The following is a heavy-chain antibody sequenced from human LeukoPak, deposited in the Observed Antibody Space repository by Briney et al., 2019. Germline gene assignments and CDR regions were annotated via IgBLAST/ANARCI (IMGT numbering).Heavy chain of an antibody. CDR1: GGSISSSSYY. Sequence: SETLSLTCTVSGGSISSSSYYWGWIRQPPGKGLEWIGSIYYSGSTYYNPSLKSRVTISVDTSKNQFSLKLSSVTAADTAVYYCARGPYYDFWSGYFYYYYYMDVWGKGTTVTVSS. V-gene: IGHV4-39*01. CDR2: IYYSGST. D-gene: IGHD3-3*01. J-gene: IGHJ6*03. CDR3: ARGPYYDFWSGYFYYYYYMDV.